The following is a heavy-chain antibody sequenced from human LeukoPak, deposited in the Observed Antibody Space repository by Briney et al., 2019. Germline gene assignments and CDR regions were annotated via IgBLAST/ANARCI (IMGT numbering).Heavy chain of an antibody. D-gene: IGHD3-22*01. CDR1: GGSFSDYY. J-gene: IGHJ3*02. CDR3: ARGPWNYYDSSGYYPDAFDI. Sequence: PSETLSLTCAVYGGSFSDYYWSWIRQPPGKGLEWIGEINHSGSTNYNPSLKSRVTISVDTSKNQFSLKLSSVTAADTAVYYCARGPWNYYDSSGYYPDAFDIWGQGTMVTVSS. CDR2: INHSGST. V-gene: IGHV4-34*01.